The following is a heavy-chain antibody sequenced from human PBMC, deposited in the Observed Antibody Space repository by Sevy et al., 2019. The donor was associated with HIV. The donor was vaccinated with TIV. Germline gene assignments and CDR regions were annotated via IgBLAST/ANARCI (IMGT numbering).Heavy chain of an antibody. Sequence: GGYLRLSCAASGFTFSGYYMDWVRQAPGEGLEWVGRSRNKANSYITEYAASVKGRFSISRDDSNNSLFLQMNSLKTEDTAVYYCVREGKAAGDFDWWGQGTLVTVSS. D-gene: IGHD6-19*01. V-gene: IGHV3-72*01. J-gene: IGHJ4*02. CDR1: GFTFSGYY. CDR3: VREGKAAGDFDW. CDR2: SRNKANSYIT.